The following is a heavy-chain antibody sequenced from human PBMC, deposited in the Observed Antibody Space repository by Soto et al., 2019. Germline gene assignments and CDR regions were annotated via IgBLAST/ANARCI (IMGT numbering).Heavy chain of an antibody. Sequence: SETLSLTCTVSGGSISSGDYYWSWIRQPPGKGLEWIGYIYYSGSTYYNPSLKSRVTISVDTSKNQFSLKLSSVTAADTAVYYCASALYYYDSSGYLEYGMDVWGQGTTVTV. V-gene: IGHV4-30-4*01. CDR3: ASALYYYDSSGYLEYGMDV. CDR2: IYYSGST. CDR1: GGSISSGDYY. D-gene: IGHD3-22*01. J-gene: IGHJ6*02.